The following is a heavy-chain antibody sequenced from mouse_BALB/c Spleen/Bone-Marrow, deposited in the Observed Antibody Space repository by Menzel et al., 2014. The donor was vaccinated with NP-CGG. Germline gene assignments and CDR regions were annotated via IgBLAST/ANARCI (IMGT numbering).Heavy chain of an antibody. J-gene: IGHJ4*01. CDR2: IDPANGNT. CDR3: AEITTAAYYVMDY. Sequence: VQLQQSGAELVKPGASVMLSCTASGFNIEDTYMHWVKQRPEQGLEWIGRIDPANGNTKYDPKFQGKATITADTSSNTAYLQLSSLTSEDTAVYYCAEITTAAYYVMDYWGQGTSVTVSS. CDR1: GFNIEDTY. D-gene: IGHD1-2*01. V-gene: IGHV14-3*02.